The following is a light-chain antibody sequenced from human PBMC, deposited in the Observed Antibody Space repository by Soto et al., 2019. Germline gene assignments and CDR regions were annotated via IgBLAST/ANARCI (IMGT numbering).Light chain of an antibody. CDR2: VGS. V-gene: IGLV2-23*03. Sequence: QSVLTQPASVSGSPGQSITISCTGTSSDVGSYNLVSWYQQHPGKAPKLMIYVGSKRPSGVSNRFSGSKSGNTASLTISGLQAEDEADYYCCSYAGSSTFVFGGGTQLTVL. CDR1: SSDVGSYNL. J-gene: IGLJ2*01. CDR3: CSYAGSSTFV.